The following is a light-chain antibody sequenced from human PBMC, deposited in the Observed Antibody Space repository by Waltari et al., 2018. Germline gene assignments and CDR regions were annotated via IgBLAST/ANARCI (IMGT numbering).Light chain of an antibody. V-gene: IGKV3-11*01. Sequence: EIELTQSTATLSLSPGERATLSCRASQSVSTTLAWYQQQPGQAPRLLIHDASNRATGTPAMFSGGGAGTDVSLSIGCLEPEDCAVYYCRQQGKGPLSFGGGTKVEI. CDR3: RQQGKGPLS. J-gene: IGKJ4*01. CDR2: DAS. CDR1: QSVSTT.